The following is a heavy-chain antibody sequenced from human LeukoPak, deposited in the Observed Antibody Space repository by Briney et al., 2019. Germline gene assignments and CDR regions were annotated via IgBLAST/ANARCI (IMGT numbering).Heavy chain of an antibody. CDR2: INPNRGGT. J-gene: IGHJ3*02. V-gene: IGHV1-2*02. D-gene: IGHD7-27*01. CDR1: GYTFTGYY. Sequence: GASVKVSRKASGYTFTGYYMHWVRQAPGQGLEWMGWINPNRGGTNYAQKFQGRVTMTRDTSISTAYMELSRLRSDDTAVYYCARAPGAFDIWGQGTMVTVSS. CDR3: ARAPGAFDI.